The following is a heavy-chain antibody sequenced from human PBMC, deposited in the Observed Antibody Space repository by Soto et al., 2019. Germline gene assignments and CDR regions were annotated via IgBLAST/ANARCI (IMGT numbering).Heavy chain of an antibody. CDR3: ARAFWSGYPDAFDI. Sequence: GGSLRLSCAASGFTFSDYYMSWIRQAPGKGLEWVSYISSSGSTIHYANSVKGRFTISRDNPKNSLYLQMNSLRAEDTAVYYCARAFWSGYPDAFDIRGQGTMVTVSS. CDR2: ISSSGSTI. D-gene: IGHD3-3*01. CDR1: GFTFSDYY. J-gene: IGHJ3*02. V-gene: IGHV3-11*01.